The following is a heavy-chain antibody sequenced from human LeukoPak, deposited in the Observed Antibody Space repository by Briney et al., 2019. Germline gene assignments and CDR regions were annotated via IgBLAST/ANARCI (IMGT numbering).Heavy chain of an antibody. CDR1: GGSFSGYY. CDR2: INHSGST. Sequence: SETLSLTCAVYGGSFSGYYWSWIRQPPGKGLEWIGEINHSGSTNYNPSLKSRVTISVDTSKNQFSLNLRSVTAADTAVYYCARVTVGALDYWGQGTLVTVSS. CDR3: ARVTVGALDY. V-gene: IGHV4-34*01. J-gene: IGHJ4*02. D-gene: IGHD1-26*01.